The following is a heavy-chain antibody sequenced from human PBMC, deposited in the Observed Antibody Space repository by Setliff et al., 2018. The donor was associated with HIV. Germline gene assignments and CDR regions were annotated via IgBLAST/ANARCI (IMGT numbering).Heavy chain of an antibody. D-gene: IGHD5-12*01. CDR1: GFTFDDYG. CDR2: ISSSGTTI. V-gene: IGHV3-11*04. Sequence: PGGSLRLSCAASGFTFDDYGMSWVRQAPGKGLEWVSYISSSGTTIYYADSVKGRFTISRDNAKNSLYLQMNSLRAEDTTIYYCARVPVMATITYWYFDLWGRGTLVTVSS. CDR3: ARVPVMATITYWYFDL. J-gene: IGHJ2*01.